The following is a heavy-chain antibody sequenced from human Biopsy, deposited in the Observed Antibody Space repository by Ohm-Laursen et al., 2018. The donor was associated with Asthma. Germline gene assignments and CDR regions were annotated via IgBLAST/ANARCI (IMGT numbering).Heavy chain of an antibody. CDR3: ARAVDYSHYYGIDV. Sequence: SCKASGYTFNSAGITWVRQAPGQGLEWMGWISVYNGNTKVAQKLQDRVTMITDTSTSTAYMELRSLRSDDTAVYFCARAVDYSHYYGIDVWGQGTTVTVS. CDR1: GYTFNSAG. J-gene: IGHJ6*02. CDR2: ISVYNGNT. D-gene: IGHD3-10*01. V-gene: IGHV1-18*01.